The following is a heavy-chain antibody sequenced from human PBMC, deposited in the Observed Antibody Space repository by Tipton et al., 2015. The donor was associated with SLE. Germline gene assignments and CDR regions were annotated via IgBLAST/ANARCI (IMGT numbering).Heavy chain of an antibody. CDR3: ARTLGAIAHTVYDAFDI. D-gene: IGHD1-26*01. V-gene: IGHV4-4*08. J-gene: IGHJ3*02. Sequence: TLSLTCTVSGGSISTYYWTWIRQPPGKGLELVGYIYTRGKTDYNPSLKSRITISVDASNNQFSLKLSSVTAADTVVYYCARTLGAIAHTVYDAFDIWGQGKMVTVSS. CDR2: IYTRGKT. CDR1: GGSISTYY.